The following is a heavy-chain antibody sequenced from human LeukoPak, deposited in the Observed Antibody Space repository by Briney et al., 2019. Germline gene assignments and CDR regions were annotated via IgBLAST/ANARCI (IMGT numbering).Heavy chain of an antibody. J-gene: IGHJ5*02. V-gene: IGHV4-39*07. D-gene: IGHD6-6*01. CDR2: IYYSGST. Sequence: SETLSLTCTVSGGSISSSSYYWGWIRQPPGKGLEWIGSIYYSGSTYYNPSLKSRVTISVDTSKNQFSLKLSSVTAADTAVYYCARASSSSPGGDWFDPWGQGTLVTVSS. CDR1: GGSISSSSYY. CDR3: ARASSSSPGGDWFDP.